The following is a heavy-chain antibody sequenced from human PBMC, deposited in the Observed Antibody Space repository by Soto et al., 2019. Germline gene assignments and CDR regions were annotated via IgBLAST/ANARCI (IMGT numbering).Heavy chain of an antibody. D-gene: IGHD6-13*01. CDR2: IYWDDDK. Sequence: SGPTLVNPTQTFTLACTFSGFSLSTSGMGVGWIRQPPGKALEWLALIYWDDDKRYSPSLKSRLTITKDTSKNQVVLTMTNMDPVDTATYYCAHYSSTLSFDYWGQGTLVTVSS. CDR3: AHYSSTLSFDY. CDR1: GFSLSTSGMG. V-gene: IGHV2-5*02. J-gene: IGHJ4*02.